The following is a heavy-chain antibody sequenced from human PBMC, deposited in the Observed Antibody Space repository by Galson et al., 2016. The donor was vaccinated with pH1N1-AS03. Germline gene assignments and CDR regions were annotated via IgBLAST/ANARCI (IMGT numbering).Heavy chain of an antibody. J-gene: IGHJ4*02. Sequence: SLRLSCAASGFTFGAFWMSWVRQAPGKGLEWVANIKEDGNDQHYVASVKGRLTISRDNAKKSLFLQMNSLTADDTAVYYCARTRGVLQSSGEMLSYFDYWGLGSLVTVSS. CDR2: IKEDGNDQ. D-gene: IGHD3-10*01. CDR1: GFTFGAFW. V-gene: IGHV3-7*01. CDR3: ARTRGVLQSSGEMLSYFDY.